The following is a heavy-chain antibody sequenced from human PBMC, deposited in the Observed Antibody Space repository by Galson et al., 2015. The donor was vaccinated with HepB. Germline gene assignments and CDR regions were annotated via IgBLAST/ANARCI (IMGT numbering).Heavy chain of an antibody. CDR1: GFTFSSYS. J-gene: IGHJ4*02. V-gene: IGHV3-21*01. Sequence: SLRLSCAASGFTFSSYSMNWVRQAPGKRLEWVSPISSSSSYIYYADSVKGRFTISRDNAKNSLYLQMNSLRAEDTAVYYCARDRRGQTTVTTVDYWGQGTLVTVSS. D-gene: IGHD4-17*01. CDR3: ARDRRGQTTVTTVDY. CDR2: ISSSSSYI.